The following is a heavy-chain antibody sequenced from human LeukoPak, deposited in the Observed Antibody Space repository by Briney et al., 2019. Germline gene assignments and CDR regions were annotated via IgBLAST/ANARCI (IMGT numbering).Heavy chain of an antibody. CDR3: ARESYYYGSGSYPPVDY. CDR1: GFTFSSYS. D-gene: IGHD3-10*01. Sequence: GGSLRLSCAASGFTFSSYSMNWVRQAPGKGLEWVSSISSSSSYIYYADSVKGRFTISRDNAKNSLYLQMNSLRAEDTAVYYCARESYYYGSGSYPPVDYWGQGTLVTVSS. J-gene: IGHJ4*02. CDR2: ISSSSSYI. V-gene: IGHV3-21*01.